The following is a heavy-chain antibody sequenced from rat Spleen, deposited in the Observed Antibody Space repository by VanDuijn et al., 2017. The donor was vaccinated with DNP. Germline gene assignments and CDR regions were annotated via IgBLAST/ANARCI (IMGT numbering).Heavy chain of an antibody. D-gene: IGHD1-2*01. CDR1: GFTFSDFY. J-gene: IGHJ2*01. CDR3: ASWAPIAPISTSNY. V-gene: IGHV5-20*01. Sequence: EVQLVESGGGLVQPGRSLKLSCAASGFTFSDFYMAWVRQAPAKGLEWVASISYDGSNTYYRDSVKGRFTISRDNAKSSLYLQMDSLRSEDTATYYCASWAPIAPISTSNYWGQGVMVTVSS. CDR2: ISYDGSNT.